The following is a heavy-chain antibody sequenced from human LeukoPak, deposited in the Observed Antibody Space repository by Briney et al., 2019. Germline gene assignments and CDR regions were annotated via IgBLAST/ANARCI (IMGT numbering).Heavy chain of an antibody. V-gene: IGHV3-7*01. D-gene: IGHD3-3*01. J-gene: IGHJ2*01. CDR2: IKQDGGEE. Sequence: GGSLRLSCVASGFTFSRYWMSWVRQAPGKGLEWVGNIKQDGGEENYVDSVKGRFTISRDNAENSVYVQMHSLRAEDTAVYYCARDWNGRDYDTLLWGRGTQVTVSS. CDR1: GFTFSRYW. CDR3: ARDWNGRDYDTLL.